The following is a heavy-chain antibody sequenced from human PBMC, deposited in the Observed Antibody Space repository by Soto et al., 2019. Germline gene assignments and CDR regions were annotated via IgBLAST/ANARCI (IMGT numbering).Heavy chain of an antibody. V-gene: IGHV4-39*01. CDR1: GGSISSGDYY. CDR3: ARLHGYCISSSCHGHYAMDV. Sequence: SETLSLTCTVSGGSISSGDYYWSWIRQPPGKGLEWIGNIYYSGSTYYNPSLNSRVTVSVDTSKNQFSLKVTSVTAADTAVYYCARLHGYCISSSCHGHYAMDVWGQGTTVTVSS. CDR2: IYYSGST. D-gene: IGHD2-2*01. J-gene: IGHJ6*02.